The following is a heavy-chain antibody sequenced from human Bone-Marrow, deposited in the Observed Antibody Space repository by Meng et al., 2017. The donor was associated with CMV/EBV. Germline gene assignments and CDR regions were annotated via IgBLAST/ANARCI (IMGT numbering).Heavy chain of an antibody. V-gene: IGHV3-21*01. CDR1: GFTFNRYR. Sequence: GGSLRLSCAVSGFTFNRYRINWVRQAPGKGLEWVSSISSSSRNIYYADSVRGRFTISRDNTKNSLYLQMNRLRVEDTAVYYGARGRYSSSWYVSGSYYYYYYGMDVWGQGTTVTVSS. J-gene: IGHJ6*02. CDR3: ARGRYSSSWYVSGSYYYYYYGMDV. D-gene: IGHD6-13*01. CDR2: ISSSSRNI.